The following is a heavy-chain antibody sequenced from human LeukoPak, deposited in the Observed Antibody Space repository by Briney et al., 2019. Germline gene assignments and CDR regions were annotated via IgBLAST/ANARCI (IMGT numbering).Heavy chain of an antibody. D-gene: IGHD2-15*01. Sequence: GGSLRLSCAASGFTFSDHYMTWVRQAPGKGLEWLSYISSSGATIFYAESVEGRFTITRDNGKSSVSLQMDSLRAEDTGVYYCARAFKGSKSGVVGAATAGPLDSWGEGTLVTVSS. J-gene: IGHJ4*02. V-gene: IGHV3-11*01. CDR2: ISSSGATI. CDR1: GFTFSDHY. CDR3: ARAFKGSKSGVVGAATAGPLDS.